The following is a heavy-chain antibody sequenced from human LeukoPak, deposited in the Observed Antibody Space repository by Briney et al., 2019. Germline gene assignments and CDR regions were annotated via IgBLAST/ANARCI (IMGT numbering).Heavy chain of an antibody. CDR1: GFSFDDYA. CDR3: PKDIGALIVSSECLHH. Sequence: GGSLRLSCAASGFSFDDYAMHWVRQAPGKGLEWVSIISGDGISTAYAESVQGRFTVSRDNRKNVLYLQMNSLTTEDIAFYYCPKDIGALIVSSECLHHWGQGTLVTVSS. D-gene: IGHD3-10*01. J-gene: IGHJ1*01. V-gene: IGHV3-43*02. CDR2: ISGDGIST.